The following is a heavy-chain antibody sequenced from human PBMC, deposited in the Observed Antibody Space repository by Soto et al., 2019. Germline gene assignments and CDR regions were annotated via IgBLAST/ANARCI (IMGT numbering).Heavy chain of an antibody. CDR3: ARGRYGDY. J-gene: IGHJ4*02. D-gene: IGHD1-1*01. CDR2: ISAHNGNT. V-gene: IGHV1-18*01. Sequence: QVHLVQSGAEVKKPGASVKVSCKGSVYAFTPFGFTWVRQAPGQGLEWMGWISAHNGNTNYAQKLQGRVTVTRDTSTSTAYMELRSLRYDDTAVYYCARGRYGDYWGQGALVTVSS. CDR1: VYAFTPFG.